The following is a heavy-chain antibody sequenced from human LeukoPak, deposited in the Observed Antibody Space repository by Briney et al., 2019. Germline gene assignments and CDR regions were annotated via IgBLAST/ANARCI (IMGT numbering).Heavy chain of an antibody. Sequence: GGSLRLSCAASGFTFDDYAMHWVRQAPGKGLEWVSGINWNSNNIDYADSVKGRFTISRDNAKNSLYLQMNSLRAEDTDLYYCAKASSGYYSAILDWGQGTLVTVSS. CDR2: INWNSNNI. CDR3: AKASSGYYSAILD. V-gene: IGHV3-9*01. CDR1: GFTFDDYA. J-gene: IGHJ4*02. D-gene: IGHD3-22*01.